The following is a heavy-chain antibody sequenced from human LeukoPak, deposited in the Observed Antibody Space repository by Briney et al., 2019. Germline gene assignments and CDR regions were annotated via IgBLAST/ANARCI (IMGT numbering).Heavy chain of an antibody. V-gene: IGHV4-59*02. CDR3: ARGGGWSFDY. CDR1: GGSVSGYY. J-gene: IGHJ4*02. CDR2: VYYSGST. Sequence: SETLSLTCVVSGGSVSGYYRGWIRQPPGRGLEWIGYVYYSGSTNYNPSFKSRITISVDTSRNQFSLQLSSVTAADTAVYYCARGGGWSFDYWGQGTLVTVSS. D-gene: IGHD6-19*01.